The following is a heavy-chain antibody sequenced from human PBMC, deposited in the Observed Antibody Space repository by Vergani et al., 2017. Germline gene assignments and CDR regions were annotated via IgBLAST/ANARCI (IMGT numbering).Heavy chain of an antibody. Sequence: QVQLVQSGAEVKKPGSSVKVSCKASGGTFSSYAISWVRQAPGQGLEWMGRIIPILGIANYAQKFQGRVTITADKSTSTAYMELSSLRSEDTAVYYCARSYAPLHYYDSSVYLMGVDYWGQGTLVTVSS. CDR3: ARSYAPLHYYDSSVYLMGVDY. CDR1: GGTFSSYA. CDR2: IIPILGIA. J-gene: IGHJ4*02. D-gene: IGHD3-22*01. V-gene: IGHV1-69*04.